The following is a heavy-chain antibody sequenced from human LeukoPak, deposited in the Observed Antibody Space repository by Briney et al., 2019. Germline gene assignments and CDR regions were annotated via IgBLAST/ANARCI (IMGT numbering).Heavy chain of an antibody. J-gene: IGHJ4*02. CDR1: GFTFSSYA. V-gene: IGHV3-23*01. Sequence: GGSLRLSCAASGFTFSSYAMSWVRQAPGKGLEWVSAISGSGGSTYYADSVKGRFTISRDNSKNTLYLQMNSLRAEDTAVYYCAKGFFPTSKRLLWFGDSYDYWGQGALVTVSS. CDR3: AKGFFPTSKRLLWFGDSYDY. D-gene: IGHD3-10*01. CDR2: ISGSGGST.